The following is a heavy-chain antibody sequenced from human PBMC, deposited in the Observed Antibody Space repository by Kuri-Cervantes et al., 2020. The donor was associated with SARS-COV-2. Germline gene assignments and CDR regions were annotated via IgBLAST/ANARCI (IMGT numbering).Heavy chain of an antibody. J-gene: IGHJ4*02. D-gene: IGHD7-27*01. V-gene: IGHV3-21*01. CDR2: IDSSSYYI. Sequence: GGSLRLSCAASGFTFSGYSMNWIRQAPGKGREWVASIDSSSYYIYHADSVKGRLTISRDNAKTSVYLQMNSLKVEDTAVYYCAREEGGELGEAFDYWGQGALVTVSS. CDR1: GFTFSGYS. CDR3: AREEGGELGEAFDY.